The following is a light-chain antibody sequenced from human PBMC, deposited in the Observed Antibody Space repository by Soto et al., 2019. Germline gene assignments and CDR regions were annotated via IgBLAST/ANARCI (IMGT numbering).Light chain of an antibody. Sequence: SYELTQPPSVSVAPGKTARITCGRNNIGNKSVHWYQQKPGQAPVLVIYYDSDRPSGIPERFSGSNSGNTATLTISRVEAGDEADYYCQVWDSSSDHPVFGGGTKLTVL. V-gene: IGLV3-21*04. CDR1: NIGNKS. J-gene: IGLJ2*01. CDR3: QVWDSSSDHPV. CDR2: YDS.